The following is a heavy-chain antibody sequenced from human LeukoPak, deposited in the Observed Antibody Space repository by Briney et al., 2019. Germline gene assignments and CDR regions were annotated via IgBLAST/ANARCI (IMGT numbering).Heavy chain of an antibody. D-gene: IGHD6-13*01. Sequence: SETLSLTCAVYGGSFSGYYWSWIRQPPGKGLEWIGEINHSESTKYNPSLKSRVTISVDTSKNQFSLNLTSVTAADTAVYYCARDEPDSSSWYGDAFDIWGQGTMVTVSS. V-gene: IGHV4-34*01. J-gene: IGHJ3*02. CDR3: ARDEPDSSSWYGDAFDI. CDR2: INHSEST. CDR1: GGSFSGYY.